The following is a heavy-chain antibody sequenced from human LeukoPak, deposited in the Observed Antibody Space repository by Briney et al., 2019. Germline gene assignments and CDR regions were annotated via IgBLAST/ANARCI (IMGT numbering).Heavy chain of an antibody. CDR1: GFSFSVYE. CDR2: ISSSGGTR. Sequence: PGGSLRLSCAASGFSFSVYEMYWGRQAPGKGLEWGSYISSSGGTRYYADSVKGRFTISRDNAKKSLYLQMNSLRAEDTAVYYCATLTVASTFDYWGQGTLVTVSS. D-gene: IGHD6-19*01. CDR3: ATLTVASTFDY. J-gene: IGHJ4*02. V-gene: IGHV3-48*03.